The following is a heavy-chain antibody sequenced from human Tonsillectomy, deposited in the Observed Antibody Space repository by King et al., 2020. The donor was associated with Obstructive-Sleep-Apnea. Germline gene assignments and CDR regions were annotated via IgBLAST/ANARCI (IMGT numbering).Heavy chain of an antibody. J-gene: IGHJ4*02. CDR2: ISSSSSYI. D-gene: IGHD3-22*01. CDR3: ARENYDSSGYYQYYLDY. V-gene: IGHV3-21*01. CDR1: GFTFSYYS. Sequence: VQLVESGGGLVKPGVSLRLSCAASGFTFSYYSMNWVRQAPGKGLEWVSSISSSSSYIYYADPVKGPFTISRDSAKKSLYLQMNRLRAGDTAVYYCARENYDSSGYYQYYLDYGGQGTLVTVSS.